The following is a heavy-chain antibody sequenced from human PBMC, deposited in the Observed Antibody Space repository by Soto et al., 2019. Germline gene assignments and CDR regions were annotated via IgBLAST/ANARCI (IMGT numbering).Heavy chain of an antibody. J-gene: IGHJ4*02. V-gene: IGHV3-23*01. D-gene: IGHD2-8*02. CDR3: ARADVMLVAIIPTLIGS. CDR1: GFTFVNYA. Sequence: EVQLLESGGGLVQPGGSLRLSCAASGFTFVNYAMTWVRQAPGKALEWVSTINGGNGGTYYADSVKGRFTISRDNYHNTLYLHMSSLRSEDTAIYYCARADVMLVAIIPTLIGSWGQGTLVTVSP. CDR2: INGGNGGT.